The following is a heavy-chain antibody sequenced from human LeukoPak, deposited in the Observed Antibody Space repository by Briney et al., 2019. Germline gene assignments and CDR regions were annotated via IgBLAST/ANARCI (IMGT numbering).Heavy chain of an antibody. CDR3: ARLNSGLISYYYYGMDV. J-gene: IGHJ6*02. Sequence: SETLSLTCTVSGGSISSYYWSWIRQPPGKGLEWIGYIYYSGSTNYNPSLKSRVTISVDTSKNQFSLKLSSVTAADTAVYYCARLNSGLISYYYYGMDVWGQGTTVTVSS. D-gene: IGHD4-23*01. CDR1: GGSISSYY. CDR2: IYYSGST. V-gene: IGHV4-59*01.